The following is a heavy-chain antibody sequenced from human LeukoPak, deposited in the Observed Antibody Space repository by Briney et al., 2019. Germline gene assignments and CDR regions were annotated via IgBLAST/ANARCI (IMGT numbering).Heavy chain of an antibody. J-gene: IGHJ5*02. Sequence: PSETLSLTCAVYGGSFSGYCWCWIRQPPGKGLEWIGETNHRGNTNYTPSLKSRVTISVDTSKNQFSLKLSSVTAADTAVYYCARGLRNYGDYSFDPWGQGTLVTVSS. CDR3: ARGLRNYGDYSFDP. CDR1: GGSFSGYC. V-gene: IGHV4-34*01. CDR2: TNHRGNT. D-gene: IGHD4-17*01.